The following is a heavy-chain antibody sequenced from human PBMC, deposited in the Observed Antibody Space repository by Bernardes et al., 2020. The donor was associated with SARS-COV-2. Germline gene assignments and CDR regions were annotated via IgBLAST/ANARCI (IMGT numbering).Heavy chain of an antibody. V-gene: IGHV3-33*01. D-gene: IGHD5-12*01. CDR3: ARGGGYAYLDGMDV. J-gene: IGHJ6*02. Sequence: GVSLRLSCAASGFTFSSYGMHWVRQAPGKGLEWVAVIWYDGSNKYYADSVKGRFTISRDNSKNTLYLQMNSLRAEDTAVSYCARGGGYAYLDGMDVWGQGTTVTVSS. CDR2: IWYDGSNK. CDR1: GFTFSSYG.